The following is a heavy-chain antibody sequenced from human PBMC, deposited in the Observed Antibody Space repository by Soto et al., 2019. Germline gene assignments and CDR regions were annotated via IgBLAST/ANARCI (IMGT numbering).Heavy chain of an antibody. CDR3: ARVRGYYDSSGFDY. Sequence: QVQLVESGGGLVQPGGSLRLSCAASGFTFNDYYMSWIRQAPGKGLEWLSYISSGGGSTISYADSYADSVKGRFTISRDNAQNSLYLQMNSLRAEDTAVYYCARVRGYYDSSGFDYWGQGTLVTVSS. CDR1: GFTFNDYY. J-gene: IGHJ4*02. CDR2: ISSGGGSTI. D-gene: IGHD3-22*01. V-gene: IGHV3-11*01.